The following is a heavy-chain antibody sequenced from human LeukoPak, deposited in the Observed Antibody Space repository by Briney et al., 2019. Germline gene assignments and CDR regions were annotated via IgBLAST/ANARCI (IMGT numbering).Heavy chain of an antibody. J-gene: IGHJ4*02. CDR1: GFTFSSYA. Sequence: PGGSLRLSCAASGFTFSSYAMSWVRQAPGKGLEWVSAISGSGGSTYYADSVKGRFTISRDNSKNALYLQMNSLRAEDTAVYYCEKAISDFWFVFFFGGPGGGFNYGAQGPL. V-gene: IGHV3-23*01. CDR3: EKAISDFWFVFFFGGPGGGFNY. D-gene: IGHD3-3*01. CDR2: ISGSGGST.